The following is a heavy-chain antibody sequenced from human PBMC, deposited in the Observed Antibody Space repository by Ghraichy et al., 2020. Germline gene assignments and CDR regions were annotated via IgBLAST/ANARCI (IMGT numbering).Heavy chain of an antibody. CDR2: INPNSGGT. D-gene: IGHD3-22*01. J-gene: IGHJ5*02. V-gene: IGHV1-2*02. CDR1: GYTFTGYY. CDR3: ARDPHAGYYAYTPNWFDP. Sequence: ASVKVSCKASGYTFTGYYMHWVRQAPGQGLEWMGWINPNSGGTNYAQKFQGRVTMTRDTSISTAYMELSRLRSDDTAVYYCARDPHAGYYAYTPNWFDPWGQGTLVTVSS.